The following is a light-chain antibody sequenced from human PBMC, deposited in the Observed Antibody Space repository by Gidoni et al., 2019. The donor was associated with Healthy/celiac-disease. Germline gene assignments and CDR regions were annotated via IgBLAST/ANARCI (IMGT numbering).Light chain of an antibody. CDR3: QQYYSTPRT. V-gene: IGKV1-NL1*01. Sequence: QMTLSPSSLSASVGDGVTSTCRASQGSSNSLAWYQQKPGKAPKLLLYAASRLESGVPSRGSGSGSGTDYTLTISRLQPEDFATYYCQQYYSTPRTFXXXTKVEIK. CDR1: QGSSNS. CDR2: AAS. J-gene: IGKJ1*01.